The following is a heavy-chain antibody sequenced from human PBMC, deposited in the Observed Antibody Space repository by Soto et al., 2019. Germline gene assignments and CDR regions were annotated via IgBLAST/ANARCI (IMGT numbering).Heavy chain of an antibody. CDR2: IRSKANSYAT. J-gene: IGHJ6*02. CDR3: TTTPSTVTSYYYYYGMDV. CDR1: GFTFSGSA. V-gene: IGHV3-73*01. D-gene: IGHD4-4*01. Sequence: GGSLRLSCAASGFTFSGSAMHWVRQASGKGLEWVGRIRSKANSYATAYAASVKGRFTISRDDSKNTAYLQMNSLKTEDTAVYYCTTTPSTVTSYYYYYGMDVWGQGTTVTVSS.